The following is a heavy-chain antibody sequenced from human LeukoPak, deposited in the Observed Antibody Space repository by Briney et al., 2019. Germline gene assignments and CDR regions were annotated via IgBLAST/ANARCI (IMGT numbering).Heavy chain of an antibody. CDR2: ISGSGGST. J-gene: IGHJ3*02. V-gene: IGHV3-23*01. D-gene: IGHD3-9*01. CDR1: GFTFSSYA. Sequence: AGGSLRLSCAASGFTFSSYAMSWVRQAPGKGLEWVSAISGSGGSTYYADSVKGRFTISRDNSKNTLYLQMNSLRAEDTAVYYCAKDLVDVPYDILTVGAFDIWGQGTMVTVSS. CDR3: AKDLVDVPYDILTVGAFDI.